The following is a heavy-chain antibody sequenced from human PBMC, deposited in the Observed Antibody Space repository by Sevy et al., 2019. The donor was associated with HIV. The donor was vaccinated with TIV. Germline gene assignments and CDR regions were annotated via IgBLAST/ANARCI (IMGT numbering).Heavy chain of an antibody. V-gene: IGHV3-11*06. Sequence: GGSLRLSCAASGFTFSDYYMTWIRQAPGKGVEWISYISSRRSYTNYADSVKGRFTISRDNAKNSLYLQMNSLRAEDAAVYYCARCRVVAADYYFDYWGRGTLVTVSS. CDR3: ARCRVVAADYYFDY. D-gene: IGHD1-26*01. CDR2: ISSRRSYT. CDR1: GFTFSDYY. J-gene: IGHJ4*02.